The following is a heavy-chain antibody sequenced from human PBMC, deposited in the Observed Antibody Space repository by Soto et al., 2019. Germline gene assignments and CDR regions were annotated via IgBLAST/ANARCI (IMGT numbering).Heavy chain of an antibody. J-gene: IGHJ3*01. V-gene: IGHV3-23*01. CDR2: NSSSGRTT. D-gene: IGHD4-17*01. Sequence: EAQLWESGGHSVQPGGSLRLSCAASGFNFGLYAMTWVRQAPGKRLEWVSEINSSSGRTTRYADSVRGRFTISRDNSRNTLYLEMTHLRVDDTAPYFCAQMTVLTTSAFDVWGQGTTVTVS. CDR1: GFNFGLYA. CDR3: AQMTVLTTSAFDV.